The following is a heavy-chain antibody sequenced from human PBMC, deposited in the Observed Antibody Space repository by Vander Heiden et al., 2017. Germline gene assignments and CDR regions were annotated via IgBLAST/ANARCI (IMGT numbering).Heavy chain of an antibody. V-gene: IGHV4-4*07. J-gene: IGHJ4*02. CDR2: VFRSGNT. D-gene: IGHD6-6*01. Sequence: QAQLQESGPGLVKPSATLSLTCTFSGASFSSYAWSWSRQRAGKGPEGIGRVFRSGNTNYNPALESRVTMSLDTSKKQFSLRLTSVTAADTAVYYCASSSSADLDYWGQGTQVTVSS. CDR3: ASSSSADLDY. CDR1: GASFSSYA.